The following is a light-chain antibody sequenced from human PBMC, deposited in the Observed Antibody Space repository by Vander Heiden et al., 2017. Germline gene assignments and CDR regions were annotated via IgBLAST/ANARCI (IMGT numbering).Light chain of an antibody. J-gene: IGLJ3*02. CDR3: QSYDRSLTAWV. CDR2: ADI. CDR1: NSNIGAGYY. V-gene: IGLV1-40*01. Sequence: SPLTHPPSVSGAPGQRVTISCTGSNSNIGAGYYVHWYQQLPGTAPKLLIFADISRPSGVPDRFSGSNSGSSAALAITGLQAEDEADYYCQSYDRSLTAWVFGGGTRLTVL.